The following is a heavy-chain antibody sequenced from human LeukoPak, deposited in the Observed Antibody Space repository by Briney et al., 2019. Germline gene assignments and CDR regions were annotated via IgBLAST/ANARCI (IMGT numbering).Heavy chain of an antibody. D-gene: IGHD1-1*01. CDR1: GFTFSGSA. CDR3: TSGTTSGESDY. CDR2: IRSKANSYAT. V-gene: IGHV3-73*01. J-gene: IGHJ4*02. Sequence: GGSLRLSCAASGFTFSGSAMHWVRQASGKGLEWVGRIRSKANSYATAYAASVKGRFTISRDDSKNTAYLLMNSLKTEDTAVYYCTSGTTSGESDYWGQGTLVTVSS.